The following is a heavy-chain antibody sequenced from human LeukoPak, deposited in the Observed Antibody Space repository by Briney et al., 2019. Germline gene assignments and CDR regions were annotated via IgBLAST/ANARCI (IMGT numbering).Heavy chain of an antibody. D-gene: IGHD3-22*01. V-gene: IGHV4-59*01. CDR1: GGSISSYY. CDR2: IYYSGST. CDR3: ARGPHYHDSSGYSPSYSYAMDV. J-gene: IGHJ6*02. Sequence: KPSETLSLTCTVSGGSISSYYWSWIRQPPGKGLEWIGYIYYSGSTNYNPSLRSRVTISVDTSKNQFSQDLRSVTAADTAVYYCARGPHYHDSSGYSPSYSYAMDVWGQGTTVTVSS.